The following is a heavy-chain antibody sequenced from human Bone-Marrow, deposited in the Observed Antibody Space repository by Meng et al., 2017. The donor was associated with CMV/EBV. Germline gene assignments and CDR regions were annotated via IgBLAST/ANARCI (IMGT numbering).Heavy chain of an antibody. CDR2: INAYNDNT. V-gene: IGHV1-18*01. Sequence: SCKSSGYTLTSYGIGWVRQAHGQGLEWIRWINAYNDNTNCEQKFQGRVTINTDTYTSTAYMELRSLRSGDTAVYYCARIRASIFGYWGQGTLVTVS. CDR3: ARIRASIFGY. CDR1: GYTLTSYG. D-gene: IGHD2/OR15-2a*01. J-gene: IGHJ4*02.